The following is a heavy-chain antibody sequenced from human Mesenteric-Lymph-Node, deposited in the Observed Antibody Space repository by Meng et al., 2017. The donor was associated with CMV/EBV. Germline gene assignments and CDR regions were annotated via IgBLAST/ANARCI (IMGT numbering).Heavy chain of an antibody. J-gene: IGHJ4*02. CDR1: GFTVSTNH. V-gene: IGHV3-66*02. CDR2: TYSGGST. Sequence: GESLKISCAASGFTVSTNHMSWVRQAPGKGLEWVSVTYSGGSTYFADSVKGRFTLSRDNSKTTIYLQMHSLRREDTAVYYCAKDPHDSWTTYYLGLWGQGALVTVSS. CDR3: AKDPHDSWTTYYLGL. D-gene: IGHD3/OR15-3a*01.